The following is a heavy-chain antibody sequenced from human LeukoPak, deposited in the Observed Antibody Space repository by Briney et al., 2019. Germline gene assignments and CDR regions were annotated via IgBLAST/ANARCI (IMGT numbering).Heavy chain of an antibody. Sequence: GASVKVSCKVSGNTLTELSMHWVRQAPGKGLEWMGGFDPEDVETIYAQKFQGGVTMTEDTSTDTAFMDLSSLTSEDTAVYYCAVVGNDYHYFYAMDVWGQGTTVTVSS. CDR1: GNTLTELS. CDR2: FDPEDVET. J-gene: IGHJ6*02. CDR3: AVVGNDYHYFYAMDV. D-gene: IGHD2-15*01. V-gene: IGHV1-24*01.